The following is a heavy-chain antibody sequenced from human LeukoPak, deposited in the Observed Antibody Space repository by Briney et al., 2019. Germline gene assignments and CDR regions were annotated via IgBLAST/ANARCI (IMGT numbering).Heavy chain of an antibody. J-gene: IGHJ4*02. Sequence: GGSLRLSCAASGFTFSSYAMSWVRQAPGKGLEWVSAISGSGGSTYYADSVKGRFTISRDNSKNTLYLQMNSLRAEDTAVYYCAEVYLGATIDTYFDYWGQGTLVTFSS. D-gene: IGHD1-26*01. V-gene: IGHV3-23*01. CDR3: AEVYLGATIDTYFDY. CDR2: ISGSGGST. CDR1: GFTFSSYA.